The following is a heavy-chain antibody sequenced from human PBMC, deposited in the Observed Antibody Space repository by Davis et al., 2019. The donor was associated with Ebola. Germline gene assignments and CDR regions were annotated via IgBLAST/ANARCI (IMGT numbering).Heavy chain of an antibody. J-gene: IGHJ4*02. CDR1: GYTFTGYY. D-gene: IGHD2-15*01. CDR2: INPNSGGT. V-gene: IGHV1-2*06. Sequence: AASVKVSCKASGYTFTGYYMHWVRQAPGQGLEWMGRINPNSGGTNYAQKFQGRVTMTRDTSISTAYMELSRLRSEDTAVYYCARGIYCSGGSCYSFDYWGQGILVTVSS. CDR3: ARGIYCSGGSCYSFDY.